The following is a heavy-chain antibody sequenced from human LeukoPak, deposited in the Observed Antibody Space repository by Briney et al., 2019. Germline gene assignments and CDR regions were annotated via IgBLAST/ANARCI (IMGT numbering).Heavy chain of an antibody. D-gene: IGHD3/OR15-3a*01. CDR2: ISAYNGNT. Sequence: ASVTVSCKASGGTFSSYGINWVRQAPGQGLEWMGWISAYNGNTNYAQKLQGRVTMTTDTSTSTAYMELRSLRSDDTAVYYCARGTSMTPVSRFDYWGQGTLVTVSS. CDR3: ARGTSMTPVSRFDY. J-gene: IGHJ4*02. CDR1: GGTFSSYG. V-gene: IGHV1-18*01.